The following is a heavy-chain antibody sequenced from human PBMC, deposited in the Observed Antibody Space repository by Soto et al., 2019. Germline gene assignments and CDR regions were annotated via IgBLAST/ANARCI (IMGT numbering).Heavy chain of an antibody. V-gene: IGHV1-58*01. CDR2: IVVGSGNT. CDR1: GFNFRTTA. J-gene: IGHJ4*02. D-gene: IGHD3-22*01. Sequence: SVKVSCKAFGFNFRTTAVQWVRQARGQRLEWIGWIVVGSGNTNYAQNFQERVTITRDMSTSTAYLDVSRLRSEDTAVYYCAADPYYYDSSDYYSFDQWGQGTLVTVSS. CDR3: AADPYYYDSSDYYSFDQ.